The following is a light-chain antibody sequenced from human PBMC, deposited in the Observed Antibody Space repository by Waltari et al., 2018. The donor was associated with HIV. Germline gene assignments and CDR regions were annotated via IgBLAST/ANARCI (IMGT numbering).Light chain of an antibody. CDR1: SSNIGNNF. CDR3: GTWDSSLGAWV. J-gene: IGLJ2*01. V-gene: IGLV1-51*01. Sequence: QSVLTQPPSVSAAPGQKVTISCSGSSSNIGNNFVSWFQQLPGTAPKLLIYDNTRRPSGIPDRFAGAKSGASATLGSTGRQSGDEADYYCGTWDSSLGAWVFGGGTKLTVL. CDR2: DNT.